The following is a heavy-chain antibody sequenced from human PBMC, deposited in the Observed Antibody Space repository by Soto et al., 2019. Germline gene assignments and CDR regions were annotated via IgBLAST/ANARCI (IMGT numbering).Heavy chain of an antibody. D-gene: IGHD3-22*01. CDR3: ARGVSSAPDVFDI. Sequence: PSETLSLTCTFSGGSISSGGYYLSWIRQHPGKGLEWIGYIYNSGNTNYNPSLKSRVTISVDTSKNQFSLKLSSVTAADTAVYYCARGVSSAPDVFDIWGQGTMVTVSS. V-gene: IGHV4-31*03. CDR2: IYNSGNT. CDR1: GGSISSGGYY. J-gene: IGHJ3*02.